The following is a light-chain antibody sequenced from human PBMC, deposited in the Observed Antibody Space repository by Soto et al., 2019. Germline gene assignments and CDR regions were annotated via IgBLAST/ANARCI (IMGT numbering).Light chain of an antibody. CDR3: QQYSNWPIT. CDR1: QTISSW. V-gene: IGKV1-5*03. CDR2: KAS. Sequence: DIQRTQSPSTLSGSVGDRVTITCRASQTISSWLAWYQQKPGKAPKLLIYKASTLKSGVPSRFSGSGSGTEFTLTISSLQPDDFAVYYCQQYSNWPITFGQGTRLEIK. J-gene: IGKJ5*01.